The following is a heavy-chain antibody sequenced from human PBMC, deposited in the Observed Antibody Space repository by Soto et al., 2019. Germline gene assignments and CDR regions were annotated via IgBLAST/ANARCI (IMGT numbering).Heavy chain of an antibody. J-gene: IGHJ4*02. Sequence: PGVSLRLSCASSGFTFSSCSTNWVRQAPGKGLEWVSFISGSGDTKYYADSVKGRFTISRDNAKNSLYLQMSSLRDEDTAVYYCAKYCSSDVCFGGWGQGTLVTVSS. CDR1: GFTFSSCS. CDR3: AKYCSSDVCFGG. D-gene: IGHD2-8*01. V-gene: IGHV3-48*02. CDR2: ISGSGDTK.